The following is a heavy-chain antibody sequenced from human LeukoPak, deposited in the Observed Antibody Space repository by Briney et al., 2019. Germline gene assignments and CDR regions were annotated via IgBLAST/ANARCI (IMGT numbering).Heavy chain of an antibody. CDR3: AKDPKYCSSRSCVSYYYHMDV. J-gene: IGHJ6*03. V-gene: IGHV3-30*02. D-gene: IGHD2-2*01. Sequence: HTGGSLRLSCAASGFTFSSHGMHWVRRAPGKGLEWVTFIRYDGSNKYYADSVKGRFTISRDNSKKTLYLQMNSLRGEDTAVYYCAKDPKYCSSRSCVSYYYHMDVWGKGTTVTVSS. CDR2: IRYDGSNK. CDR1: GFTFSSHG.